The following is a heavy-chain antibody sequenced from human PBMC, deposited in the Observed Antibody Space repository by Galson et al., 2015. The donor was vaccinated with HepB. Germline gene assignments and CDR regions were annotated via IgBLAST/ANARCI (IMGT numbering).Heavy chain of an antibody. V-gene: IGHV1-24*01. CDR2: FDPEDGET. Sequence: SVKVSCKVSGYTLTELSMHWVRQAPGKGLEWMGGFDPEDGETIYAQKFQGRVTMTEDTSTDTAYMELSSLRSEDTAVYYCATDSPSYYDSSGFDAFDIWGQGTMVTVSS. CDR3: ATDSPSYYDSSGFDAFDI. CDR1: GYTLTELS. D-gene: IGHD3-22*01. J-gene: IGHJ3*02.